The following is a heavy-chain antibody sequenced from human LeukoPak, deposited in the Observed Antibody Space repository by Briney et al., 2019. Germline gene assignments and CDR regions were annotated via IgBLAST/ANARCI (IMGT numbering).Heavy chain of an antibody. CDR3: ARHDYDSSGYRRDYYFDY. Sequence: SETLSLTCTVSGGSISSSSYYWGWIRQPPGKGLEWIGSIYYSGYTYYYTSLKSRLTMSVDTSKNQFSLKLSSVTAADTAVYYCARHDYDSSGYRRDYYFDYWGQGTLVTVSS. CDR2: IYYSGYT. D-gene: IGHD3-22*01. V-gene: IGHV4-39*01. J-gene: IGHJ4*02. CDR1: GGSISSSSYY.